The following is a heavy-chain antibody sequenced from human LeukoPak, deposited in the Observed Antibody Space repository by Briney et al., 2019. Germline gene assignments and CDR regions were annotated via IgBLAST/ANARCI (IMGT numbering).Heavy chain of an antibody. CDR1: GYTFTSYD. Sequence: ASVKVSCKASGYTFTSYDINWVRQATGQGLEWMGWMNPNSGNTGYAQKFQGRVTMTRNTSISTAYMELGSLRSEDTAVYYCAREMVDSGSYYAAMDVWGKGTTVTVSS. V-gene: IGHV1-8*01. CDR2: MNPNSGNT. D-gene: IGHD1-26*01. CDR3: AREMVDSGSYYAAMDV. J-gene: IGHJ6*04.